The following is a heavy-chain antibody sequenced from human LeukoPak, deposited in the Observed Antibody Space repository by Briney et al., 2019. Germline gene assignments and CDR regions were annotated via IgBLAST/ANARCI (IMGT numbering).Heavy chain of an antibody. D-gene: IGHD4-23*01. CDR3: AKGLDYGGNPYYNYYMDV. CDR1: EFTFRSYV. J-gene: IGHJ6*03. CDR2: ICGSGGSK. Sequence: GGSLRLSCAVSEFTFRSYVMSWVRQAPGKGLEWVSLICGSGGSKYYADSAKGRFTISRDNSKNILFLQMNSLRAADTAVYYCAKGLDYGGNPYYNYYMDVWGKGTTVIVSS. V-gene: IGHV3-23*01.